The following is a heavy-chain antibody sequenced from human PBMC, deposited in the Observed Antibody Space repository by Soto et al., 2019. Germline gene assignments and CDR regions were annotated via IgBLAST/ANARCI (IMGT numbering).Heavy chain of an antibody. Sequence: PSQTLSLTCAISGDSVSSNTAAWNWIRQSPSRGLLCLGMTYYRSRSYNDYAVAVKSRITGNPDTAKNQYSLHLNSVTPEDTAVYYCAGNTSLQWYYMDVWDKGTTVTVSS. J-gene: IGHJ6*03. D-gene: IGHD1-7*01. CDR3: AGNTSLQWYYMDV. CDR1: GDSVSSNTAA. V-gene: IGHV6-1*01. CDR2: TYYRSRSYN.